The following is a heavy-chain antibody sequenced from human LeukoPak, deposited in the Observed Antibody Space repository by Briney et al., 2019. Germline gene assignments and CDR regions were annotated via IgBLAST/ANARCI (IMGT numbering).Heavy chain of an antibody. CDR2: INWNGGST. V-gene: IGHV3-20*04. D-gene: IGHD5-18*01. CDR1: GFTFDDYG. J-gene: IGHJ4*02. CDR3: ARDEQLWLHGFDY. Sequence: PGGSLRLSCAASGFTFDDYGMSWVRQAPGKGLEWVSGINWNGGSTGYADSVRGRFTISRDNARNSLYLQMNSLRAEDTALYYCARDEQLWLHGFDYWGQGTLVTVSS.